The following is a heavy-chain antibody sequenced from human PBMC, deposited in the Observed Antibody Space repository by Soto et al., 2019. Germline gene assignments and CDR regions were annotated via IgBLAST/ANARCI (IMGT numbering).Heavy chain of an antibody. CDR1: GVTFSSYA. V-gene: IGHV3-23*01. CDR2: ISGSGGST. J-gene: IGHJ4*02. D-gene: IGHD4-17*01. CDR3: AKAAVESRSRGETTWFDC. Sequence: GGSLRLSCAASGVTFSSYAMSWVRQAPGKGLEWVSAISGSGGSTYYADSVKGRFTISRDNSKNTPYLQMNSLRSEDTAVYYYAKAAVESRSRGETTWFDCWGQETLFTVSS.